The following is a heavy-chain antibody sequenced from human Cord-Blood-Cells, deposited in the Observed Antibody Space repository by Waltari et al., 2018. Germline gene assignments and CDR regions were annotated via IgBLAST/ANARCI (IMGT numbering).Heavy chain of an antibody. D-gene: IGHD5-18*01. CDR2: TYYRSKWYN. J-gene: IGHJ4*02. CDR1: GDSVSSNSAA. Sequence: GPGMVKPSQTLSLTCAISGDSVSSNSAAWNWIRQSPSRGLEWLGRTYYRSKWYNDYAVSVKSRITINPDTSKNQFSLQLNSVTPEDTAVYYCARVVTEGYSYGSYFDYWGQGTLVTVSS. V-gene: IGHV6-1*01. CDR3: ARVVTEGYSYGSYFDY.